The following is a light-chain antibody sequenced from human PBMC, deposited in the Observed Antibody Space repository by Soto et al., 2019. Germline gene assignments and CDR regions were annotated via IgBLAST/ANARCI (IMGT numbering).Light chain of an antibody. V-gene: IGLV2-23*01. Sequence: QSVLTQPASVSGSPGQSITISCTTTSSAVGSFNLVSWYQHHPGKAPKLVIYEGSNRPSGVSNRFSGSKSGNTASLTISGLQAEDEGDYYCCSYAILSSWVFGGGTKVTVL. CDR1: SSAVGSFNL. CDR3: CSYAILSSWV. CDR2: EGS. J-gene: IGLJ3*02.